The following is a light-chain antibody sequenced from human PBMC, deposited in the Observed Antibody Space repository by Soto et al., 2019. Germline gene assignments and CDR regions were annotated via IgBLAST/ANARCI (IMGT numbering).Light chain of an antibody. J-gene: IGKJ1*01. V-gene: IGKV3-20*01. CDR1: LSVASNY. Sequence: EIVLTQSPGTLPLSPGERATLSCRASLSVASNYLAWYQQKPGQAPRLLIYAASGRATGSPDRFSGSGSGTDFTLTITRLEPEDFAVYYCQQYGSAPWTFGQGTKVEIK. CDR3: QQYGSAPWT. CDR2: AAS.